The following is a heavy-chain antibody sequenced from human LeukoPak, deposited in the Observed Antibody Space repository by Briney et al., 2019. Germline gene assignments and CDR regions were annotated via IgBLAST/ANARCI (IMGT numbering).Heavy chain of an antibody. D-gene: IGHD2-15*01. CDR1: GFTFSSYA. CDR3: ARDRGGEYYFDY. V-gene: IGHV3-30*14. Sequence: PGGSLRLSCAASGFTFSSYAMHWVRQAPGKGLEWVAVISYDGSNKYYADSVKGRFTISRDNSKNTLYLQMNNLRAEDTAVYYCARDRGGEYYFDYWGQGTLVTVSS. J-gene: IGHJ4*02. CDR2: ISYDGSNK.